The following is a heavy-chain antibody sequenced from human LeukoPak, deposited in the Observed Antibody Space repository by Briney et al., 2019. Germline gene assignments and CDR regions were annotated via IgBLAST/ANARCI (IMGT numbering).Heavy chain of an antibody. J-gene: IGHJ4*02. D-gene: IGHD1-1*01. CDR2: IYASEST. Sequence: SETLSLTCTVSGDSISSGSYYWSWIRQPAGKGLEWIGRIYASESTNYHPSLKSRVTISADTSKNPFSLKLSSATAADPPVCFCARIPHQQVERGPCDYWGQGTLVSVSS. CDR1: GDSISSGSYY. V-gene: IGHV4-61*02. CDR3: ARIPHQQVERGPCDY.